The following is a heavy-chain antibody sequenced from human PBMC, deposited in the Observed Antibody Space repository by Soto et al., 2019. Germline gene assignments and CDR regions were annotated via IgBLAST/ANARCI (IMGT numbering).Heavy chain of an antibody. J-gene: IGHJ6*02. CDR1: GYSFTIYW. CDR3: ARHGYPPERYYDGMDV. D-gene: IGHD5-12*01. V-gene: IGHV5-10-1*01. Sequence: GESLKISCKGSGYSFTIYWISWVRQMPGKGLECMGRIDPSDSYTNYSPSFQGHVTISADKSISTAYLQWSSLKASDTAMYYCARHGYPPERYYDGMDVWGQGTTVTVSS. CDR2: IDPSDSYT.